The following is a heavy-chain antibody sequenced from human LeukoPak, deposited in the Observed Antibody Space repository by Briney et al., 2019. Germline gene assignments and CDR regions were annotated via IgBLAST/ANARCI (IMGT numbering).Heavy chain of an antibody. CDR2: INFNRGDA. CDR1: GYTFTGYY. D-gene: IGHD1-26*01. J-gene: IGHJ4*02. CDR3: AKDKSNGIGIEY. Sequence: GASVKVSCKASGYTFTGYYMHWVRQAPGHGLEYMGWINFNRGDANYAEKFQGRVTMTRDTSIDTVYMDLSSLRSDDTALYYCAKDKSNGIGIEYWGRGTPVTVSS. V-gene: IGHV1-2*02.